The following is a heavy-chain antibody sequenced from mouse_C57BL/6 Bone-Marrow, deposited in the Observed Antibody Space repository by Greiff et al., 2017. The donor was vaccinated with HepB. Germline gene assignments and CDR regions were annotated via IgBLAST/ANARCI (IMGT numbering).Heavy chain of an antibody. CDR2: IDPENGDT. Sequence: EVQLQQSGAELVRPGASVKLSCTASGFNIKDDSMHWVKQRPEQGLEWIGWIDPENGDTEYASKFQGKATITADTSSNTAYLQLSSLTSEDTAVYYCTGWLSFAYWGQGTLVTVSA. J-gene: IGHJ3*01. CDR3: TGWLSFAY. D-gene: IGHD2-3*01. CDR1: GFNIKDDS. V-gene: IGHV14-4*01.